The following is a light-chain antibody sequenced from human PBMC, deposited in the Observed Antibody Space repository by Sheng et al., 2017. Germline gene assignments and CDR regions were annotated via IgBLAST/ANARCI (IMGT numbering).Light chain of an antibody. CDR3: QQYGSSPMYI. CDR1: QTVSGDY. CDR2: GAF. V-gene: IGKV3-20*01. Sequence: EIVLTQSPATLSLSPGERATLFCRASQTVSGDYLAWYHQRPGQAPTLLIYGAFNRAAGISDRFSGGGSGTDFTLTISRLEPEDFAVYYCQQYGSSPMYIFGQGTKLEI. J-gene: IGKJ2*01.